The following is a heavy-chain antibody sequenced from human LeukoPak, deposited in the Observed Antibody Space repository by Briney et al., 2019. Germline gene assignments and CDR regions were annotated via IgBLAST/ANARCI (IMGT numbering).Heavy chain of an antibody. CDR2: IKSKTDGGTT. D-gene: IGHD3-22*01. Sequence: GGSLRLSCAASGFTFSSSAMSWVRQAPGKGLEWVGRIKSKTDGGTTDYAAPVKGRFTISRDDSKNTLYLQMNSLKTEDTAVYYCTSGLFGDQFDYWGQGTLVTVSS. CDR1: GFTFSSSA. CDR3: TSGLFGDQFDY. J-gene: IGHJ4*02. V-gene: IGHV3-15*01.